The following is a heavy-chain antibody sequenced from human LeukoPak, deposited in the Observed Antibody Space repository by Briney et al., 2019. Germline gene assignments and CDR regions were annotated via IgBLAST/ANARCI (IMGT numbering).Heavy chain of an antibody. J-gene: IGHJ4*02. CDR3: AREDTEGSQFDY. CDR1: GYTFTGYY. CDR2: INPNSGVT. V-gene: IGHV1-2*02. Sequence: GASVKVSCKASGYTFTGYYMHWVRQAPGPGLEWMGWINPNSGVTNYAQEFQGRVTLTRDTSISTAYMELSRLRSDDTAVYYCAREDTEGSQFDYWGQGTLVTVSS.